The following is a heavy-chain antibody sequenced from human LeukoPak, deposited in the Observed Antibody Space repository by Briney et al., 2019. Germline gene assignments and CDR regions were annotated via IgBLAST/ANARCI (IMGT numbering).Heavy chain of an antibody. CDR1: GYTFSDYY. D-gene: IGHD6-19*01. V-gene: IGHV1-2*02. J-gene: IGHJ4*02. Sequence: ASVKVSCKASGYTFSDYYIHWVRQVPGQRLEWMGWINPNSAGTKFAQKFQGRVIMTGDTSISTAYMELSRLRSDDTAVYYCAAPDSSVWTSDFDHWGQGTLVTVSS. CDR3: AAPDSSVWTSDFDH. CDR2: INPNSAGT.